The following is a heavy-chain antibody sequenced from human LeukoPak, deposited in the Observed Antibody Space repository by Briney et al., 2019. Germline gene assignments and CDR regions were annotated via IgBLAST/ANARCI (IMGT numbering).Heavy chain of an antibody. CDR2: INSDGSAT. Sequence: GGSLRLSCAASGFTFSSYWMSWVRQAPGKGLMWVSQINSDGSATSCADPVKGRCIISRDNAKITLYLQMNSLRAEDTAVYYCAKSYNGYESKPDYWGQGTLVTVSS. CDR1: GFTFSSYW. V-gene: IGHV3-74*01. D-gene: IGHD5-12*01. J-gene: IGHJ4*02. CDR3: AKSYNGYESKPDY.